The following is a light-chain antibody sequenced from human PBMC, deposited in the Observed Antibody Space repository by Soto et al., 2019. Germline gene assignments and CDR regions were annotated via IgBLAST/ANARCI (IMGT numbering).Light chain of an antibody. J-gene: IGKJ5*01. CDR3: QQAYSLPIT. V-gene: IGKV1D-12*01. Sequence: IQMTQSPSSVSASVGDRVTITCRASQDIAKYLAWYQHKSGRAPKLLIPGASRLQSGVPARFSGSGSGTDFTLSITSLQPEDFATYYCQQAYSLPITFGQGTRLEIK. CDR2: GAS. CDR1: QDIAKY.